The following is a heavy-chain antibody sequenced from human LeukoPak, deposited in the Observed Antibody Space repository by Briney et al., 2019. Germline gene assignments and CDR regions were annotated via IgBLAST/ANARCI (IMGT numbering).Heavy chain of an antibody. D-gene: IGHD5-12*01. J-gene: IGHJ6*02. CDR2: IIPILGIA. CDR3: ARGRDGAINYYYGMDV. CDR1: GGTFSSYA. Sequence: SVKVSCKASGGTFSSYAISWVGQAPGQGLEWMGRIIPILGIANYAQKFQGRVTITADKSTSTAYMELSSLRSEDTAVYYCARGRDGAINYYYGMDVWGQGTTVTVSS. V-gene: IGHV1-69*04.